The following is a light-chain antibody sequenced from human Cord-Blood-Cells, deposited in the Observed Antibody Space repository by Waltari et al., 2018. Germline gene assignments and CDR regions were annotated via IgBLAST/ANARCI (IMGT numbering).Light chain of an antibody. CDR3: QQSYSTPGT. CDR2: AAS. V-gene: IGKV1-39*01. J-gene: IGKJ1*01. CDR1: QSISSY. Sequence: DIQMTQSPSSLSASVGDRVTITCRASQSISSYLNWYQQKPGKAPKLLIYAASSLQSGVPSRLSGSGSGTDVTLTISSLQAEDFATYDCQQSYSTPGTFGQGTKVEIK.